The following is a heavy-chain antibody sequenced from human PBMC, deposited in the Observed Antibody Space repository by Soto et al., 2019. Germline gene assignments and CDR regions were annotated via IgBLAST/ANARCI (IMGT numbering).Heavy chain of an antibody. V-gene: IGHV3-23*01. CDR2: ISGSGGST. CDR1: GFTFSSYA. D-gene: IGHD4-17*01. CDR3: AKDMGGYGTLTNYFDY. Sequence: PGGSLRLSCASSGFTFSSYAMSLVRQAPGKGLEWVSAISGSGGSTYYADSVKGRFTISRDNSKNTLYLQMNSLRAEDTAVYYCAKDMGGYGTLTNYFDYWGQGTLVTVSS. J-gene: IGHJ4*02.